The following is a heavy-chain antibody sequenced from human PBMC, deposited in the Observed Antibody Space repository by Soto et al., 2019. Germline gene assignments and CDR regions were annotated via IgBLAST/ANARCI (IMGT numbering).Heavy chain of an antibody. CDR3: ARESFSASPNFFDY. D-gene: IGHD3-3*02. J-gene: IGHJ4*02. Sequence: GSLRLSCVASGFTFSNYEMNWVRQAPGKGLEWVSYISLSGSTIYYADSVKGRFTISRDDAKNSLYLQMDSLRADDTAVYYCARESFSASPNFFDYWGQGTLVTVSS. CDR2: ISLSGSTI. V-gene: IGHV3-48*03. CDR1: GFTFSNYE.